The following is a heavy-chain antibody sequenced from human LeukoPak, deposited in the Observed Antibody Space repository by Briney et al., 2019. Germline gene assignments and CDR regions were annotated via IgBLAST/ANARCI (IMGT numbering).Heavy chain of an antibody. CDR2: INPNSGGT. CDR1: GYTFTGYY. CDR3: ARVMKGVLTGYYHGEGDAFDI. J-gene: IGHJ3*02. Sequence: GASVKVSCKASGYTFTGYYMHWVRQAPGQGLEWMGWINPNSGGTNYAQKFQGRVTMTRDTSISTAYMELSRLRSDDTAVYYCARVMKGVLTGYYHGEGDAFDIWGQGTMVTVSS. D-gene: IGHD3-9*01. V-gene: IGHV1-2*02.